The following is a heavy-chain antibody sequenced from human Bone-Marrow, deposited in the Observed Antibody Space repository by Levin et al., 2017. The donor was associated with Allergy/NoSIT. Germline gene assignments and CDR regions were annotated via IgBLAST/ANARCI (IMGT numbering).Heavy chain of an antibody. CDR1: GGSFSGYY. CDR2: INHSGST. CDR3: ARGHFGVVSNYYYYYMDV. D-gene: IGHD3-3*01. Sequence: SETLSLTCAVYGGSFSGYYWSWIRQPPGKGLEWIGEINHSGSTNYNPSLKSRVTISVDTSKNQFSLKLSSVTAADTAVYYCARGHFGVVSNYYYYYMDVWGKGTTVTVSS. V-gene: IGHV4-34*01. J-gene: IGHJ6*03.